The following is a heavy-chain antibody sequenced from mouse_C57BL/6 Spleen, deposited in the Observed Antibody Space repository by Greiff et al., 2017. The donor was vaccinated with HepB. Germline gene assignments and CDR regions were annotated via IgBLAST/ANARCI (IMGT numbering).Heavy chain of an antibody. CDR2: FHPYNDDT. CDR1: GYTFTTYP. Sequence: QVQLKESGAELVKPGASVKMSCKASGYTFTTYPIEWMKQNHGKSLEWIGNFHPYNDDTKYNEKFKGKAALTVEKSSSTVYLELSRLTSDDSAVYYCARGSSYPYAMDYWGQGTSVTVSS. CDR3: ARGSSYPYAMDY. V-gene: IGHV1-47*01. J-gene: IGHJ4*01. D-gene: IGHD1-1*01.